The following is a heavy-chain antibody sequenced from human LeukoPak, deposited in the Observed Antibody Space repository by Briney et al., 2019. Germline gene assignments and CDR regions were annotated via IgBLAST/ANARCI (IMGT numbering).Heavy chain of an antibody. Sequence: PSETLSLTCAVYGGSLGDHYWNWIRQSPGKGLEWIGEINHRGNTNYNPSLKGRATILVDTSRSQFSLILNSVIAADTAVYYCARGTQWPDPWGQGILVTVSS. CDR1: GGSLGDHY. CDR3: ARGTQWPDP. CDR2: INHRGNT. D-gene: IGHD6-19*01. J-gene: IGHJ5*02. V-gene: IGHV4-34*01.